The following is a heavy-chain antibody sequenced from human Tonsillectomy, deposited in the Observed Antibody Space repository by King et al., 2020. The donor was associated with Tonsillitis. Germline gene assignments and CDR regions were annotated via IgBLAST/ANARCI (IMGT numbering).Heavy chain of an antibody. V-gene: IGHV1-69*01. J-gene: IGHJ5*02. CDR2: IIPIFGTA. CDR3: ARAGLYYDILTGYYTGSNCFDP. CDR1: GGTFSSYA. D-gene: IGHD3-9*01. Sequence: QLVQSGAEVKKPGSSVKVSCKASGGTFSSYAISWVRQAPGQGLEWMGGIIPIFGTANYAQKFQGRVTITADESTSTAYMELSSLRSEDTAVYYCARAGLYYDILTGYYTGSNCFDPWGQGTLVTVSS.